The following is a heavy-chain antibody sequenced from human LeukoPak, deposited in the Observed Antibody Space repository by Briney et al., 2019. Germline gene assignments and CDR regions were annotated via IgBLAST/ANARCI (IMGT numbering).Heavy chain of an antibody. CDR3: AKGAEGLVITHRDY. J-gene: IGHJ4*02. V-gene: IGHV3-21*04. CDR1: GFTFSSYS. D-gene: IGHD3/OR15-3a*01. CDR2: ISSSSSYI. Sequence: GGSLRLSCAASGFTFSSYSMNWVRQAPGKGLEWVSSISSSSSYIYYADSVKGRFTISRDNSKNTLYLQMNSLRAEDTAVYYCAKGAEGLVITHRDYWGQGTLVTVSS.